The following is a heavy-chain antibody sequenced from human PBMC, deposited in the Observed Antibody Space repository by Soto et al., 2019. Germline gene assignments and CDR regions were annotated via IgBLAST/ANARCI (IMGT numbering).Heavy chain of an antibody. D-gene: IGHD6-13*01. CDR3: AKDGYSSSQGHYYYYMDV. CDR2: ISYDGSNK. J-gene: IGHJ6*03. Sequence: GGSLRLSCAASGFTFSSYGMHWVRQAPGKGLEWVAVISYDGSNKYYADSVKGRFTISRDNSKNTLYLQMNSLRAEDTAVYYCAKDGYSSSQGHYYYYMDVWGKGTTVTVSS. V-gene: IGHV3-30*18. CDR1: GFTFSSYG.